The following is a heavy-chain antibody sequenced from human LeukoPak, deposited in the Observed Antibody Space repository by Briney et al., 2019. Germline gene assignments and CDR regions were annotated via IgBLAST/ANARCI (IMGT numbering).Heavy chain of an antibody. J-gene: IGHJ3*02. CDR2: IIPIFGTA. CDR1: GYTLTELS. CDR3: ARFRYSYASPMAGYDAFDI. Sequence: SVKVSCKVSGYTLTELSMHWVRQAPGQGLEWMGRIIPIFGTANYAQKFQGRVTITTDESTSTAYMELSSLRSEDTAVYYCARFRYSYASPMAGYDAFDIWGQGTMVTVSS. D-gene: IGHD5-18*01. V-gene: IGHV1-69*05.